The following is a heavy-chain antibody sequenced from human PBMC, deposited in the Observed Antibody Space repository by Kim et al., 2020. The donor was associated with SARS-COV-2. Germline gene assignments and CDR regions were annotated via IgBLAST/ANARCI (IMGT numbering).Heavy chain of an antibody. J-gene: IGHJ6*01. V-gene: IGHV3-30*04. CDR2: ISYDGSNK. Sequence: GGSLRLSCAASGFTFSSYAMHWVRQAPGKGLEWVAVISYDGSNKYYADSVKGRFTISRDNSKNTLYLQMNSLRAEDTAVYYCARSFLESSSIAARRANY. CDR3: ARSFLESSSIAARRANY. CDR1: GFTFSSYA. D-gene: IGHD6-6*01.